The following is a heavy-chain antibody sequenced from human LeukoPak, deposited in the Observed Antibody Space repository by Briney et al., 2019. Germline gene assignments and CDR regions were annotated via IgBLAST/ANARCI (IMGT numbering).Heavy chain of an antibody. CDR1: GGSITSYS. Sequence: SETLSLTCTVSGGSITSYSWSWIRQPAGKGLERIGRVYSSGSTNYNPSLKSRVTTSVDKSKNQFSLKLSSVTAADTAIYYCAREVWSGYYTVDYWGQGTLVTVSS. D-gene: IGHD3-3*01. J-gene: IGHJ4*02. CDR2: VYSSGST. CDR3: AREVWSGYYTVDY. V-gene: IGHV4-4*07.